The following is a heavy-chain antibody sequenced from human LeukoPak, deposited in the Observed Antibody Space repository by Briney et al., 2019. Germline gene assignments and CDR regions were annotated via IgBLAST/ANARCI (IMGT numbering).Heavy chain of an antibody. V-gene: IGHV3-7*03. CDR1: GFTFSSYW. J-gene: IGHJ4*02. D-gene: IGHD3-22*01. Sequence: GGSLRLSCAAFGFTFSSYWMSWVRQAPGKGLEWVANIKQDGSEKYSVDSVKGRFTISRDNAKNSLYLQMNSLRAEDTAVYYCARDQRITMIVVGRPFGYWGQGTLVTVSS. CDR3: ARDQRITMIVVGRPFGY. CDR2: IKQDGSEK.